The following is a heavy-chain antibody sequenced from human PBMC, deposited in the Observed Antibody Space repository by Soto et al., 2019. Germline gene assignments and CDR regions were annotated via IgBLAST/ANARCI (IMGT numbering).Heavy chain of an antibody. V-gene: IGHV3-23*01. CDR1: GVTRSTSA. Sequence: PGGSLRLSCAASGVTRSTSAMNWVRQAPGKGLEWVSLISASGRSTDYADSVKGRFTISRDNSKSTVYLQMNSLRADDTAVYYCAKESEPLGVSASRVYGMDVWGQGTTVTVSS. CDR2: ISASGRST. D-gene: IGHD3-3*01. CDR3: AKESEPLGVSASRVYGMDV. J-gene: IGHJ6*02.